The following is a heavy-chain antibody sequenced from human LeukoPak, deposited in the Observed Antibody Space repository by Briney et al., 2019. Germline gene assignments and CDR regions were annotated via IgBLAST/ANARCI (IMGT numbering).Heavy chain of an antibody. CDR1: GYTFTSFG. V-gene: IGHV1-18*01. CDR2: ISAYNGNT. CDR3: ARDLTLCGGDCYSGAFDI. Sequence: GASVKVSCKTSGYTFTSFGISWVRQAPGQGLEWMGWISAYNGNTNYAQKLQGRVTMTTDTSTSTAYMDLRSLRSDDTAVYYRARDLTLCGGDCYSGAFDIWGQGTMVTVSS. D-gene: IGHD2-21*02. J-gene: IGHJ3*02.